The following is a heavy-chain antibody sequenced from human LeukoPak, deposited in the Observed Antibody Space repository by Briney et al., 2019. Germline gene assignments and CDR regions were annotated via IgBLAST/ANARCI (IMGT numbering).Heavy chain of an antibody. CDR3: AREVGAPNYYFDY. Sequence: GGSLRLSCAASGFTFSSYSMNWVRQAPGKGLEWVSYISSSGSTIYYADSVKGRFTISRDNAKNSLYLQMNSLRAEDTAVYYCAREVGAPNYYFDYWGQGTLVTVSS. J-gene: IGHJ4*02. CDR2: ISSSGSTI. CDR1: GFTFSSYS. V-gene: IGHV3-48*04. D-gene: IGHD1-26*01.